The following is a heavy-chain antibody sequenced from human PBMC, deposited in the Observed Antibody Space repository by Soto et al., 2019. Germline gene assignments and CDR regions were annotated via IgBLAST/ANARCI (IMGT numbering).Heavy chain of an antibody. J-gene: IGHJ1*01. CDR3: ASKGYRI. D-gene: IGHD3-16*02. Sequence: SETLSLTCSVSGGYISGSDYYWGWIRQSPGKGLEWIGSIYPTGETYYKSSPKSRVTISVDTSKDQFYLQLRPLTAAETAVYYCASKGYRIWGQGTQATVSS. CDR1: GGYISGSDYY. V-gene: IGHV4-39*01. CDR2: IYPTGET.